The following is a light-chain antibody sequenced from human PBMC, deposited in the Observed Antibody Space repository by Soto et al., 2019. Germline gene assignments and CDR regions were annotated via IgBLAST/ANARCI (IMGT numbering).Light chain of an antibody. CDR1: SSNIGTNY. J-gene: IGLJ3*02. CDR3: AAWDASLNGPGV. V-gene: IGLV1-47*01. CDR2: SNN. Sequence: QSVLTQPPSASGTPGQRVTISCCGSSSNIGTNYVYWYQQLPGTAPKLLIYSNNQRPSGVPDRFSGSKSGTSASLAISGLRSEDEADYFCAAWDASLNGPGVFGGGTKVTVL.